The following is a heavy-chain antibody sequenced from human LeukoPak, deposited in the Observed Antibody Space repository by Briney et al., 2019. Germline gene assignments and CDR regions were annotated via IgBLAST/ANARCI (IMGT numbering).Heavy chain of an antibody. J-gene: IGHJ4*02. Sequence: SETLSLTCTVSGGSISSSSYYWGWSRQPPGKGLEWIGSIYYSVSTYYNPSLKSRVTISVDTSKNQFSLKLSSVTAADTAVYYCARGRGYSYGYYYFDYWGQGTLVTVSS. CDR3: ARGRGYSYGYYYFDY. CDR2: IYYSVST. D-gene: IGHD5-18*01. CDR1: GGSISSSSYY. V-gene: IGHV4-39*01.